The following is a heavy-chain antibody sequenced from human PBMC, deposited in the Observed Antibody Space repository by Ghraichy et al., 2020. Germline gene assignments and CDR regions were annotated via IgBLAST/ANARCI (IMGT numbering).Heavy chain of an antibody. V-gene: IGHV1-69*13. D-gene: IGHD3-10*01. J-gene: IGHJ3*02. CDR1: GGTFSSYA. Sequence: SVKVSCKASGGTFSSYAISWVRQAPGRGLEWMGGIIPIFGTANYAQKFQGRVTITADESMSTAYMELSSLRSEDTAVYYCARDSQLYGSGSYYNWGLDVFDIWGQGTMVTVSS. CDR3: ARDSQLYGSGSYYNWGLDVFDI. CDR2: IIPIFGTA.